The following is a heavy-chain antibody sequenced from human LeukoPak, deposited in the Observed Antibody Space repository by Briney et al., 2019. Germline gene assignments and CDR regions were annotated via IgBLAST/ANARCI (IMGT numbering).Heavy chain of an antibody. J-gene: IGHJ6*03. V-gene: IGHV4-39*01. CDR2: IYYSGNT. CDR1: GGSISSSSYY. D-gene: IGHD6-13*01. CDR3: ARVGIAAAGPPYYYYYMDV. Sequence: SETLSLTCTVSGGSISSSSYYWGWIRQPPGKGLVWIGSIYYSGNTYYNLSLKSRVTISVDTSKNQLSLKLSSVTAADTAVYYCARVGIAAAGPPYYYYYMDVWGKGTTVTVSS.